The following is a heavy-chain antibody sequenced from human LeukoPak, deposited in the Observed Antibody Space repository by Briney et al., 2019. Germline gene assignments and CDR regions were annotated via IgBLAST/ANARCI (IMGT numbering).Heavy chain of an antibody. CDR3: AKDPGYISGWSGY. D-gene: IGHD6-19*01. CDR2: ISSSSSTI. CDR1: GFTFSSYS. Sequence: PGGSLRLSCAASGFTFSSYSVNWVRQAPGKGLEWVSYISSSSSTIYYADSVKGRFTISRDNSKNTLYLQMNSLRAEDTAVYYCAKDPGYISGWSGYWGQGTLVTVSS. J-gene: IGHJ4*02. V-gene: IGHV3-48*01.